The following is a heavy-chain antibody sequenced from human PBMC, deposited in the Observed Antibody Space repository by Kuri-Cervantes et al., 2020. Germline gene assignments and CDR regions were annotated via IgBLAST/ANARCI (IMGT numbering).Heavy chain of an antibody. CDR2: INPSGGTT. CDR3: ARGPIWFGEDGMDV. J-gene: IGHJ6*02. D-gene: IGHD3-10*01. V-gene: IGHV1-46*01. Sequence: ASVKVSCKASGYTFTNFYMHWVRQAPGQGLEWMGIINPSGGTTSYAQKFQGRVTMTRDTSISTAYMELSRLRSDDTAVYYCARGPIWFGEDGMDVWGQGTTVTVSS. CDR1: GYTFTNFY.